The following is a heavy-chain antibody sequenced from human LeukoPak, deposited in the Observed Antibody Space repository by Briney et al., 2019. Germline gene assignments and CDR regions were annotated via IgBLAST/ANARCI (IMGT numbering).Heavy chain of an antibody. CDR3: ARGGYYGSGSYFW. J-gene: IGHJ4*02. CDR2: IYYSGST. CDR1: GDSISGSRYY. D-gene: IGHD3-10*01. Sequence: SSETLSLTCTVSGDSISGSRYYWAWIRQPPGKGLEWIGSIYYSGSTYYSPSLKSRVTISLDTSKNQFSLKLSSVTAADTAVYYCARGGYYGSGSYFWWGQGTLVTVSS. V-gene: IGHV4-39*02.